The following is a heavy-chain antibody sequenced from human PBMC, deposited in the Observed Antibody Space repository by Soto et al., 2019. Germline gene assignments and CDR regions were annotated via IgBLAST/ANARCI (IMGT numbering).Heavy chain of an antibody. CDR1: GGSISSGGYY. CDR2: IYYSGST. D-gene: IGHD6-13*01. Sequence: QVQLQESGPGLVKPSQTLSLTCTVSGGSISSGGYYWSWIRQHPGKGLEGIGYIYYSGSTYYNPSLKSRVTISVDTSKNQFSLKLSSVTAADTAVYYCARDNSQQLVFGPSRTYGMDVWGQGTTVTVSS. V-gene: IGHV4-31*03. J-gene: IGHJ6*02. CDR3: ARDNSQQLVFGPSRTYGMDV.